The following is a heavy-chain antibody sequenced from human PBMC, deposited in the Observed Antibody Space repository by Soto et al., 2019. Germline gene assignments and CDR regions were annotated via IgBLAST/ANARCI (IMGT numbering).Heavy chain of an antibody. CDR2: ISYDGSNK. J-gene: IGHJ6*02. CDR3: AKDSYDFWSGYIILHYYYGMDV. CDR1: GFTFSSYG. Sequence: HPGGSLRLSCAASGFTFSSYGMHWVRQAPGKGLEWVAVISYDGSNKYYADSVKGRFTISRDNSKNTLYLQMNSLRAEDTAVYYCAKDSYDFWSGYIILHYYYGMDVWGQGTTVTVSS. V-gene: IGHV3-30*18. D-gene: IGHD3-3*01.